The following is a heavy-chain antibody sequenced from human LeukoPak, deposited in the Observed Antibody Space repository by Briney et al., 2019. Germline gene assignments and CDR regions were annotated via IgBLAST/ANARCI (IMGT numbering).Heavy chain of an antibody. J-gene: IGHJ4*02. V-gene: IGHV3-7*01. CDR3: ARRFGYYGSGSHYNFDY. CDR2: IKQDGSEK. CDR1: GFSITSYW. Sequence: GGSLRLSCIASGFSITSYWMSWVRQAPGKGLEWVANIKQDGSEKYYVDSVKGQFTISRDNAKNSLYLQMNSLRADDTAVYYCARRFGYYGSGSHYNFDYWGQGTLVTVSS. D-gene: IGHD3-10*01.